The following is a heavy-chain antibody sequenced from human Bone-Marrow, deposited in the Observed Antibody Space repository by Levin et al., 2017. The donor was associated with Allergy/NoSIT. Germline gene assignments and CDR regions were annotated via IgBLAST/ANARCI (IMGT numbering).Heavy chain of an antibody. D-gene: IGHD6-13*01. Sequence: SETLSLTCTVSGGSISSYYWSWIRQPPGKGLEWIGYIYYSGSTNYNPSLKSRVTISVDTSKNQFSLKLSSVTAADTAVYYCARGLYSSSGRRFDPWGQGTLVTVSS. CDR1: GGSISSYY. J-gene: IGHJ5*02. V-gene: IGHV4-59*08. CDR2: IYYSGST. CDR3: ARGLYSSSGRRFDP.